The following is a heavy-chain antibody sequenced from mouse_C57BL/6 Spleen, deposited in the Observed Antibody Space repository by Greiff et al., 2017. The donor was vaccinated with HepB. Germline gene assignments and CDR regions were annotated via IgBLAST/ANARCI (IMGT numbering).Heavy chain of an antibody. CDR2: IDPETGGT. V-gene: IGHV1-15*01. J-gene: IGHJ1*03. D-gene: IGHD2-3*01. CDR3: TDGYHWYFDV. CDR1: GYTFTDYE. Sequence: QVQLQQSGAELVRPGASVTLSCKASGYTFTDYEMHWVKQTPVHGLEWIGAIDPETGGTAYNQKFKGKAILTADKSSSTAYMELRSLTSEDSAVYYCTDGYHWYFDVWGTGTTVTVSS.